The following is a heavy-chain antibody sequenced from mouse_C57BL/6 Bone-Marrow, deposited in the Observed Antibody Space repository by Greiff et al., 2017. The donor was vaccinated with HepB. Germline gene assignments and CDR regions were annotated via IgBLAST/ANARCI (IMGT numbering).Heavy chain of an antibody. V-gene: IGHV1-55*01. CDR1: GYTFTSYW. Sequence: QVQLQQSGAELVKPGASVKMSCKASGYTFTSYWITWVKQRPGQGLEWIGDIYPGSGSTNYNEKFKSKATLTVDTSSSTAYMQLSSLTSEDSAVYYCARRALFTTVVDWYFDVWGTGTTVTVSS. J-gene: IGHJ1*03. D-gene: IGHD1-1*01. CDR2: IYPGSGST. CDR3: ARRALFTTVVDWYFDV.